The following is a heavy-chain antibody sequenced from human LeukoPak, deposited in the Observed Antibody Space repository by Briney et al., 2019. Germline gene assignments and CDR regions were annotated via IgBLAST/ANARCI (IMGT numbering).Heavy chain of an antibody. J-gene: IGHJ4*02. D-gene: IGHD6-13*01. CDR1: GFTFSDYY. V-gene: IGHV3-11*01. Sequence: GGSLRLSCAASGFTFSDYYMSWIRQAPGKGLEWVSYISSSGSTIYYADSVKGRFTISRDDAKNSLYLQMNSLRAEDTAVYYCARERSRSFWFDYWGQGTLVTVSS. CDR3: ARERSRSFWFDY. CDR2: ISSSGSTI.